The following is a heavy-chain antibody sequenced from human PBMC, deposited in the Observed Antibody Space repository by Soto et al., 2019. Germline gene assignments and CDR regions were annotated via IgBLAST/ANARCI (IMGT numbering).Heavy chain of an antibody. CDR3: ARDAGYSYGYGRWFDP. Sequence: PSETLSLTCTVSGGSISSGDYYWSWIRQPPGKGLEWIGYIYYSGSTYYNPSLKSRVTISVDTSKNQFSLKLSSVTAADTAVYYCARDAGYSYGYGRWFDPWGQGTLVTVSS. J-gene: IGHJ5*02. V-gene: IGHV4-30-4*01. CDR1: GGSISSGDYY. CDR2: IYYSGST. D-gene: IGHD5-18*01.